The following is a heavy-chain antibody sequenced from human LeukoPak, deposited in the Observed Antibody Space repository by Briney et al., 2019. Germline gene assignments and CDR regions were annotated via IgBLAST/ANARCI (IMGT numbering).Heavy chain of an antibody. CDR2: ITTTGNTA. D-gene: IGHD4-11*01. CDR1: GFTFSDYF. CDR3: TRDPTQYLRYGYFDH. Sequence: GGSLRLSCAASGFTFSDYFMTWIRQAPGKGLEWISYITTTGNTAFYADSVKGRFTVSRDNAKNSLYLQINSLRAEDTAVYYCTRDPTQYLRYGYFDHWGQGTLVTVSS. J-gene: IGHJ4*02. V-gene: IGHV3-11*04.